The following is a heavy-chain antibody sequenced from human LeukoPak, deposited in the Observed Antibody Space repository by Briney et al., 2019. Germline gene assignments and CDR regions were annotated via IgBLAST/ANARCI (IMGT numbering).Heavy chain of an antibody. CDR1: GGTFSSYA. CDR2: IIPIFGTA. D-gene: IGHD1-26*01. V-gene: IGHV1-69*13. CDR3: ARCQELLSPPNYYYYYYMDV. Sequence: SVKVSCKASGGTFSSYAISWVRQAPGQGLEWMGGIIPIFGTANYAQKFQGRVTITADESTSTAYMELSSLRSEDTAVYYCARCQELLSPPNYYYYYYMDVWGKGTTVTVSS. J-gene: IGHJ6*03.